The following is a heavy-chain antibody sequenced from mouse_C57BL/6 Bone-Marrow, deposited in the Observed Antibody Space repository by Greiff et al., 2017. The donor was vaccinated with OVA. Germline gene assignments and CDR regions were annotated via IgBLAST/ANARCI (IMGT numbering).Heavy chain of an antibody. V-gene: IGHV1-55*01. CDR2: IYPGSGST. CDR3: ARFLFFDY. D-gene: IGHD1-1*01. CDR1: GYTFTSYW. Sequence: VQLQQPGAELAKPGASVKMSCKASGYTFTSYWITWVKQRPGQGLEWIGDIYPGSGSTNYNEKFKSKATLTVATSSSTAYMQLSSLTSEDSAVYYCARFLFFDYWGQGTTRTVSS. J-gene: IGHJ2*01.